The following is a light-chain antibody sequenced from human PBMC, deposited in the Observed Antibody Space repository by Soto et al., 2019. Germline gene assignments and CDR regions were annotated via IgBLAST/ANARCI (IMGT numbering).Light chain of an antibody. V-gene: IGLV6-57*03. CDR1: SGSIASNY. CDR2: EDN. J-gene: IGLJ3*02. Sequence: VLTQPHSVSESPGKTVTISCTRSSGSIASNYVQWYQQRPGSAPTTVIYEDNQRPSGVPDRFSGSIDSSSNSASLTISGLKTEDEADYYCQSYDSSNLVFGGGTKVTVL. CDR3: QSYDSSNLV.